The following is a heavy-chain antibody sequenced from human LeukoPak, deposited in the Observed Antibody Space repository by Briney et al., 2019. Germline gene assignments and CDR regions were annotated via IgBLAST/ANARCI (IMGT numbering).Heavy chain of an antibody. CDR1: GGSISSYY. V-gene: IGHV4-59*13. CDR3: ARLTNYGSGNYYNDY. D-gene: IGHD3-10*01. J-gene: IGHJ4*02. Sequence: SETLSLTCTVSGGSISSYYWRWIRPPQGKGLEWIGYIHYSGSTSYNPSLRSRVTISVDTSKNQFSLKLSSVTAADTAVYYCARLTNYGSGNYYNDYWGQGTLVTVSS. CDR2: IHYSGST.